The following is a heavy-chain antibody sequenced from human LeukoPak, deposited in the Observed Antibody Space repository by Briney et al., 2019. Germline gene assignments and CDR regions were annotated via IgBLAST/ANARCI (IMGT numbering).Heavy chain of an antibody. J-gene: IGHJ3*02. CDR1: GSNFEDYG. CDR3: SRDGYNSLAFDI. CDR2: ISYDGSNK. D-gene: IGHD5-24*01. Sequence: GGSLRLSCADSGSNFEDYGMSWVRQAPGKGLEWVAVISYDGSNKYYADSVKGRFTISRDNSKNTLYLQMNSLRAEDTAVYYCSRDGYNSLAFDIWGQGTMVTVSS. V-gene: IGHV3-30*03.